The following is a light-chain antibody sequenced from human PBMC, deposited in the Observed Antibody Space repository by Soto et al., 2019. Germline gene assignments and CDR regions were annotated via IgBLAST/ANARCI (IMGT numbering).Light chain of an antibody. CDR3: MQALRAPPT. V-gene: IGKV2-28*01. CDR1: QSLLSSNGYNY. CDR2: LGS. Sequence: DIVMTQSPLSRPVTPGEPASISCRASQSLLSSNGYNYLDWYLQKPGQAPQLLIYLGSNRASGVPDRFSGSGAGTNFTLEISRVEAADVGIYHCMQALRAPPTFGQGTKGEI. J-gene: IGKJ1*01.